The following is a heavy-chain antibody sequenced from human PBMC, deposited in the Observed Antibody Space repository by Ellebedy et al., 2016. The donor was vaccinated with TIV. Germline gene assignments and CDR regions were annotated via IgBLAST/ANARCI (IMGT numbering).Heavy chain of an antibody. V-gene: IGHV3-30-3*01. D-gene: IGHD3-10*01. CDR1: GFTFSSYA. CDR3: ARDGVGFGELPIYGMDV. CDR2: ISYDGSNK. J-gene: IGHJ6*02. Sequence: GGSLRLSYAASGFTFSSYAMHWVRQAPGKGLEWVAVISYDGSNKYYADSVKGRFTISRDNSKNTLYLQMNSLRAEDTAVYYCARDGVGFGELPIYGMDVWGQGTTVTVSS.